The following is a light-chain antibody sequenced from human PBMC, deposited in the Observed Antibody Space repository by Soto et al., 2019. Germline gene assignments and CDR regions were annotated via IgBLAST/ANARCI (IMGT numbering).Light chain of an antibody. Sequence: DIQMTQSPSSRYASVGDIVTITCRASQGSSNYLAWYQQKPWKVPQLLIYAASTLQSGVPSRVSGSGSGTDLTLTISSLQTESVETDYCQTYNSAAITFCHRTQGHI. V-gene: IGKV1-27*01. J-gene: IGKJ3*01. CDR3: QTYNSAAIT. CDR1: QGSSNY. CDR2: AAS.